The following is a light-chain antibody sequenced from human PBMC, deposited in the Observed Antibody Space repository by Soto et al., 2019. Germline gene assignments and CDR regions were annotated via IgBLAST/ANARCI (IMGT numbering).Light chain of an antibody. CDR2: KAS. CDR3: QQYNIYQIA. J-gene: IGKJ5*01. V-gene: IGKV1-5*03. CDR1: QSISSW. Sequence: DIQMTQSPSTLSASVGDRVTITCRASQSISSWLAWYQQKPGKAPKLLIYKASSLDSGVPSRFSGSGSGTEFTLTISSLQPDDFATYYCQQYNIYQIAFGQGTRLEIK.